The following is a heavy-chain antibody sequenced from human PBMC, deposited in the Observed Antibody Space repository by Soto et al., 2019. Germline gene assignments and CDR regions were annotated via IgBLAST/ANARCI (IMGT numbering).Heavy chain of an antibody. CDR3: GGGLRHDYYYYYYGMDV. D-gene: IGHD5-12*01. V-gene: IGHV1-69*06. J-gene: IGHJ6*02. Sequence: QVQLVQSGAEVKKPGSSVKVSCKASGGTFSSYAISWVRQAPGQGLEWMGGIIPIFGTANYAQKFQGRVTITADKSTSTAYMELSSLRSEDTAVYYCGGGLRHDYYYYYYGMDVWGQGTTVTVSS. CDR2: IIPIFGTA. CDR1: GGTFSSYA.